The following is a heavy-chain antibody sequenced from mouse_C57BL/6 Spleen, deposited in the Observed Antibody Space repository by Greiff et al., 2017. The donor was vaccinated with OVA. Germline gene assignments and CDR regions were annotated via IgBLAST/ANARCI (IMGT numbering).Heavy chain of an antibody. J-gene: IGHJ1*03. CDR3: ARAYWYFDG. Sequence: EVQRVESGPGLVKPSQSLSLTCSVTDYSITSGYYWNWIRQFPGNKLEWMGYISYDGSNNYNPSLKNRISITRDTSKNQFFLKLNSVTTEDTATYYCARAYWYFDGWGTGTTVTVSS. CDR2: ISYDGSN. V-gene: IGHV3-6*01. CDR1: DYSITSGYY.